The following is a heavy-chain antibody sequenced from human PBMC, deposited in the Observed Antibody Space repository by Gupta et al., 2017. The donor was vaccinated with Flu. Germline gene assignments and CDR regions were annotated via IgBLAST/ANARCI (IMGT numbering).Heavy chain of an antibody. Sequence: QVQLQQWGAGLLKPSETLSLTCAVYGGSFSGYYWSWIRQPPGKGLEWIGEIKHSGSTNYNPSLKSRVTISVDTSKNQFSLQLSSVTAADTAVYYCASGYSARTFYFDYWGQGTLVTVSS. CDR3: ASGYSARTFYFDY. J-gene: IGHJ4*02. V-gene: IGHV4-34*01. CDR1: GGSFSGYY. CDR2: IKHSGST. D-gene: IGHD2-21*01.